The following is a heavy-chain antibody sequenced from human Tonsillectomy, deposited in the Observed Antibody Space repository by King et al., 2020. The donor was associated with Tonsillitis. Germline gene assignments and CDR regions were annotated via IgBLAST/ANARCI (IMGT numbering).Heavy chain of an antibody. CDR2: IRYDGSNK. CDR3: ANLWFGAGSGYFQH. J-gene: IGHJ1*01. Sequence: LQLVQSGGGVVQPGGSLRLSCAASGFTFSSYGMHWVRQAPGKGLEWVAFIRYDGSNKYYADSVKGRFTISRDNSKNTRYLQMNSLRAEDTAVYYCANLWFGAGSGYFQHWGQGTLVTVSS. D-gene: IGHD3-10*01. V-gene: IGHV3-30*02. CDR1: GFTFSSYG.